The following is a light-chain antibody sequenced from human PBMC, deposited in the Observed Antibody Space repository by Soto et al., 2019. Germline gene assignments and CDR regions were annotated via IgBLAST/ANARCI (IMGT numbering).Light chain of an antibody. J-gene: IGLJ1*01. Sequence: QSVLTQPPSASGTPGQRATSSCSGSSSNIGSNTVNWYQQLPGTAPKLLIYSNNQRPSGVPHRFSGSKSGTSASLAISGLQSEDEADYYCAACDDSRNCYVFGTGTTLTVL. CDR1: SSNIGSNT. V-gene: IGLV1-44*01. CDR2: SNN. CDR3: AACDDSRNCYV.